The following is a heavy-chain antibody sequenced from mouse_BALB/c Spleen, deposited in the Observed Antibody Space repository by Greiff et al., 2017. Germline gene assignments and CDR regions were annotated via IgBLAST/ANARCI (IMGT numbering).Heavy chain of an antibody. J-gene: IGHJ4*01. CDR3: ARLTMITCMDY. V-gene: IGHV5-9-3*01. D-gene: IGHD2-4*01. Sequence: EVQGVESGGGLVKPGGSLKLSCAASGFTFSSYAMSWVRQTPEKRLEWVATISSGGSYTYYPDSVKGRFTISRDNAKNTLYLQMSSLRSEDTAMYYCARLTMITCMDYWGQGTSVTVSS. CDR2: ISSGGSYT. CDR1: GFTFSSYA.